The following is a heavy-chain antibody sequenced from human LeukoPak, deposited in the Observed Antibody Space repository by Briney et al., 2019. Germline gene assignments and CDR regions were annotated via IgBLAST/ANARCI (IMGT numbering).Heavy chain of an antibody. J-gene: IGHJ3*02. D-gene: IGHD4-17*01. CDR2: IYYSGTT. Sequence: SETLSLTCTASGDSISNYYWSWIRQPPGKGLEWIGYIYYSGTTNYNPSLKSRVTISVDTSKNQFSLKLSSVTAADTAVYYCAAAIDYGDYVADAFDIWGQGTMVTVSS. CDR1: GDSISNYY. V-gene: IGHV4-59*01. CDR3: AAAIDYGDYVADAFDI.